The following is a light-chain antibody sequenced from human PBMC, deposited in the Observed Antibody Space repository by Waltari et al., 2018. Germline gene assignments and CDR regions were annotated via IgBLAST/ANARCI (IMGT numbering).Light chain of an antibody. J-gene: IGKJ4*01. CDR2: AAS. V-gene: IGKV1-39*01. Sequence: DIQMTQSPSSLSASVGDRVTITCRASTSISSHFNWYQQKPGKAPKLLIYAASSLQSGVPSRFSGSGSGTNFTLTISSLQPEDFATYYCQQSYSTPRTFGGGTKVEIK. CDR3: QQSYSTPRT. CDR1: TSISSH.